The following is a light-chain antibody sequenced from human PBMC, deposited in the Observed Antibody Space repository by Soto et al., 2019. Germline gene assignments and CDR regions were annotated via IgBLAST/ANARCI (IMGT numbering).Light chain of an antibody. CDR3: LLFYGDGVV. V-gene: IGLV7-43*01. J-gene: IGLJ2*01. Sequence: QTVVTQEPSLTVSPGGTVTLTCASSTGAVTSGYYPNWFQQKPGQPPRALIYSTTYKLSWTPARFSGSLLGGKAALTLSGVQPEDEADYYCLLFYGDGVVFGGGTKVTVL. CDR1: TGAVTSGYY. CDR2: STT.